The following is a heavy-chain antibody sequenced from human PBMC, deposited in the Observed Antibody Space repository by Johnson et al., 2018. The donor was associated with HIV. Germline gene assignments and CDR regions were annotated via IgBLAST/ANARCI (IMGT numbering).Heavy chain of an antibody. Sequence: QEQLVESGGGVVQPGRSLRLSCTASGFTFNNYGMHWVRQAPGKWLEWVAVIWYDGSNKYYVDSVKGRFTISRDNAKNSLYLQMNSLRAEDTAVYYCARVDTAMTYDAFDIWGQGTMVTVSS. CDR1: GFTFNNYG. D-gene: IGHD5-18*01. J-gene: IGHJ3*02. CDR2: IWYDGSNK. CDR3: ARVDTAMTYDAFDI. V-gene: IGHV3-33*03.